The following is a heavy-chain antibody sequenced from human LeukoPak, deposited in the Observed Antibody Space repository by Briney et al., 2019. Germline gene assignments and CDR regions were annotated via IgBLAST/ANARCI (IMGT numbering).Heavy chain of an antibody. CDR3: ARPLYCGGDCLDAFDI. J-gene: IGHJ3*02. Sequence: GGSLRLSCAASGFTFSSYGMDWVRQAPGKGLEWVAVIWYDGSNKYYADSVKGRFTISRDNSKNTLYLQMNSLRAEDTAVYYCARPLYCGGDCLDAFDIWGQGTMVTVSS. CDR2: IWYDGSNK. D-gene: IGHD2-21*02. CDR1: GFTFSSYG. V-gene: IGHV3-33*01.